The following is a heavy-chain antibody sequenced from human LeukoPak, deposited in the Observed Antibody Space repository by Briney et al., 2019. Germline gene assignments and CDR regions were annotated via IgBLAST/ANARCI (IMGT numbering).Heavy chain of an antibody. V-gene: IGHV3-48*01. CDR2: ISSSGSTI. J-gene: IGHJ4*02. Sequence: GGSLRLSCAASGFTLSSYAMSWVRQAPGKGLEWVSYISSSGSTIYYADSVKGRVTISRDNAKNSLYLQMNSLRAEDTAMYYCARLPGGVVIDAGLYWGQGTLVTVSS. CDR1: GFTLSSYA. D-gene: IGHD2-21*01. CDR3: ARLPGGVVIDAGLY.